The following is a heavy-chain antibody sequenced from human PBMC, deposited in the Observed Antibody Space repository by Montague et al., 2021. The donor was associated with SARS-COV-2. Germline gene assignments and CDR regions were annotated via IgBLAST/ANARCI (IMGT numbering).Heavy chain of an antibody. CDR2: IWYDGSNK. V-gene: IGHV3-33*06. CDR3: AKEGIVGGTSGDLY. J-gene: IGHJ4*02. Sequence: SLRLSCAASGFTFSSYGMHWVRQAPGKGLEWVAVIWYDGSNKYYADSVKGRFTISRDNSKNTLYLQMNNLRAEDTAVYYCAKEGIVGGTSGDLYWGQGTLVTVSS. D-gene: IGHD1-26*01. CDR1: GFTFSSYG.